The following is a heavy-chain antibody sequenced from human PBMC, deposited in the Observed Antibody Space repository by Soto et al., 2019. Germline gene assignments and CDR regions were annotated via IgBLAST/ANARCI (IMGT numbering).Heavy chain of an antibody. D-gene: IGHD5-12*01. CDR3: ARGEGSGYDLYYYYGMDV. CDR1: GFTFTNHA. J-gene: IGHJ6*02. CDR2: ISGSGDYT. Sequence: PGGSLRLSCIASGFTFTNHAMTWVRQAPGKGLQWVSTISGSGDYTYYADSVKGRFTISRDNSKNTLYLQMNSLRAEDTAVYYCARGEGSGYDLYYYYGMDVWGQGTTVTVSS. V-gene: IGHV3-23*01.